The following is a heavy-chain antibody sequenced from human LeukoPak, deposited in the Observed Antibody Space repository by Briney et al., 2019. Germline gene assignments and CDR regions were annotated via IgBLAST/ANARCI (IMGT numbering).Heavy chain of an antibody. CDR3: ARGGSAYDY. CDR1: DVSISSSNYY. Sequence: PSGTLSLTCTVSDVSISSSNYYWGWVRQPPGKGLEWVSRINSEGSITSYADFVKGRFTISRDNAKNTLYLQMNSLRAEDTAVYYCARGGSAYDYWGQGTLVTVSS. CDR2: INSEGSIT. V-gene: IGHV3-74*01. D-gene: IGHD3-10*01. J-gene: IGHJ4*02.